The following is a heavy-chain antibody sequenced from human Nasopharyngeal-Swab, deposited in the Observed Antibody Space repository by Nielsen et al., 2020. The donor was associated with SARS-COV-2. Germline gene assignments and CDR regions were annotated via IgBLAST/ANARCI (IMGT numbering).Heavy chain of an antibody. CDR2: IYSNGNT. D-gene: IGHD3-16*02. J-gene: IGHJ4*02. CDR3: ARAVIPIANFDF. CDR1: GITVSPNY. V-gene: IGHV3-53*01. Sequence: GESLKISCAASGITVSPNYMTWVRQAPGQGLEWVSVIYSNGNTYYADYVKGRVIISRDNSKITVYLQMNILRGDYTGVYYCARAVIPIANFDFWGQGTLVTVSS.